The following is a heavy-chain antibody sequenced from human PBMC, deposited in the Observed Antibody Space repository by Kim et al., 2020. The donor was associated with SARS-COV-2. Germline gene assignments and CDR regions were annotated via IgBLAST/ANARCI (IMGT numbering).Heavy chain of an antibody. CDR1: GDSVSSNSAA. V-gene: IGHV6-1*01. CDR2: TYYRSKWYN. D-gene: IGHD2-15*01. J-gene: IGHJ4*02. Sequence: SQTLSLTCAISGDSVSSNSAAWNWIRQSPSRGLEWLGRTYYRSKWYNDYAVSVKSRITINPDTSKNQFSLQLNSVTPEDTAVYYCARDGGYCSGGSCYSGDVVDYWGQGTLGTVSS. CDR3: ARDGGYCSGGSCYSGDVVDY.